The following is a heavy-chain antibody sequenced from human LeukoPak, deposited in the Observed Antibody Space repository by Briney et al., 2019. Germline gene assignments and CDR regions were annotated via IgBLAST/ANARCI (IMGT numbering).Heavy chain of an antibody. Sequence: ASVKVSCKASGYTFTSYAMNWVRQAPGQRLEWMGWINTNTGNPTYAQGFTGRFVFSLDTSVSTAYLQISSLKAEDTAVYYCARSRGPYYDFWSGYFPRETYYYYYMDVWGKGTTVTVSS. D-gene: IGHD3-3*01. J-gene: IGHJ6*03. CDR2: INTNTGNP. V-gene: IGHV7-4-1*02. CDR3: ARSRGPYYDFWSGYFPRETYYYYYMDV. CDR1: GYTFTSYA.